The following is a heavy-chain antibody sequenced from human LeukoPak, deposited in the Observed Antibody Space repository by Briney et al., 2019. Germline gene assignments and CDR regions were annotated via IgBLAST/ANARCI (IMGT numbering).Heavy chain of an antibody. CDR3: AKDLVRITIFGVVIPPGYYMDV. D-gene: IGHD3-3*01. CDR2: ISGSGGST. CDR1: GFTFSSYA. J-gene: IGHJ6*03. V-gene: IGHV3-23*01. Sequence: GGSLRLSCAASGFTFSSYAMSWVRQAPGKGLEWVSAISGSGGSTYYADSVKGRFTISRDNSKNTLYLEMNSLRAEDTAVYYCAKDLVRITIFGVVIPPGYYMDVWGKGTTVTVSS.